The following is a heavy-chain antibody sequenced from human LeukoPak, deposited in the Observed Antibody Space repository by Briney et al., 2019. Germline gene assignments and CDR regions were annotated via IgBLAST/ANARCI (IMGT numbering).Heavy chain of an antibody. Sequence: GGSLRLSCTASGFTFGDYAMSWFRQAPGKGLEWVGFIRSKAYGGTTEYAASVKGRFTISRDDSKSIDYLQMNSLKTEDTAVYYCTRDVVPGYCSGGSCYSFQHWGQGTLVTVSS. D-gene: IGHD2-15*01. CDR3: TRDVVPGYCSGGSCYSFQH. J-gene: IGHJ1*01. CDR1: GFTFGDYA. CDR2: IRSKAYGGTT. V-gene: IGHV3-49*03.